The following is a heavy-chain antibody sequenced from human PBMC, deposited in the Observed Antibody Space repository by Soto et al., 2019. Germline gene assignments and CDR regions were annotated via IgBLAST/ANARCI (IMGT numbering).Heavy chain of an antibody. CDR3: ARGHCSGGSCYSPYYDSSGYSYASDI. Sequence: GGSLRLSCAASGFTFSSYGMHWVRQAPGKGLEWVAVIWYDGSNKYYADSVKGRFTISRDNSKNTLYLQRNSLGAEDTAVYYCARGHCSGGSCYSPYYDSSGYSYASDIWGQGTMVTVSS. CDR1: GFTFSSYG. D-gene: IGHD2-15*01. CDR2: IWYDGSNK. V-gene: IGHV3-33*01. J-gene: IGHJ3*02.